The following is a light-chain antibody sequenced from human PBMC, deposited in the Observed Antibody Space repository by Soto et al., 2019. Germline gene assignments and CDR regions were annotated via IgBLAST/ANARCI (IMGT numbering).Light chain of an antibody. V-gene: IGLV7-43*01. J-gene: IGLJ1*01. CDR2: STT. CDR3: LLYYGGVHV. CDR1: TGAVTSTNY. Sequence: QTVVTQEPSVTVSPGGTVTLTCASSTGAVTSTNYPNWFQQKPGQAPRPLIYSTTNKHSWTPARFSGSLLGGKAALTLSRVQAEDEAEYYCLLYYGGVHVFGTGTKLTVL.